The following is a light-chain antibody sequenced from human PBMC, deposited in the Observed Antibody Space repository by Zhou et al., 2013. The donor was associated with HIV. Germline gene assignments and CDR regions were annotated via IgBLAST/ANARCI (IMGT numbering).Light chain of an antibody. V-gene: IGKV1-8*01. Sequence: IRITQSPSSLSASTGDRVTITCRASQDIGNYLAWYQQKPGKAPNLLIYGATTLQSGVPSRFSGSRSGADFTLTISSLQPEDVATYYCQKYNSAPWTFGQGTKVEIK. CDR3: QKYNSAPWT. CDR1: QDIGNY. J-gene: IGKJ1*01. CDR2: GAT.